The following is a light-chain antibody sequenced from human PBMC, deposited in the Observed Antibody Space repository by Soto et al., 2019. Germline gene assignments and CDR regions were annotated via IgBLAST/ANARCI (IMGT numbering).Light chain of an antibody. CDR1: QSVSSSY. CDR3: QQYYNWPRT. V-gene: IGKV3-15*01. CDR2: GAS. J-gene: IGKJ1*01. Sequence: DIVLTQSPGTLSLSPGERAALSCRASQSVSSSYLAWYQQKPGQAPRLLIYGASTRVTGIPARFSGSGSGTEFTLTISSLQSEDFAVYYCQQYYNWPRTFGQGTKVDIK.